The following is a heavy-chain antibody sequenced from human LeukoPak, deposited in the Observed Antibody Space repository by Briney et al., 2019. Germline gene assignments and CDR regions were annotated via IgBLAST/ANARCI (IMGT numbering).Heavy chain of an antibody. V-gene: IGHV3-7*05. D-gene: IGHD3-3*01. J-gene: IGHJ4*02. CDR2: IKEDGSEK. Sequence: PGGSLRLSCAASGFTFSSFWMTWVRQAPGKGLEWVANIKEDGSEKYYVDSVKGRFTISRENAKNSLYLQMNSLRAEDTAVYYCARGGYYSAYWDQGTLVTVSS. CDR1: GFTFSSFW. CDR3: ARGGYYSAY.